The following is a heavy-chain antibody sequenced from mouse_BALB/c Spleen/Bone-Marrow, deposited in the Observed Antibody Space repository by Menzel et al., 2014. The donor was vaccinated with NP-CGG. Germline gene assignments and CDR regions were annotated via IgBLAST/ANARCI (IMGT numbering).Heavy chain of an antibody. D-gene: IGHD1-2*01. CDR1: GFNIKDTY. CDR3: ARGCTTDTWYFDV. J-gene: IGHJ1*01. CDR2: IDPANGNT. V-gene: IGHV14-3*02. Sequence: VQLQQSGAELVKPGASVKLSCTASGFNIKDTYMHWVKQRPEQGLEWIGRIDPANGNTKYDPKFQGKATITADTSANTAYLQLSSLTSEDTAVYYCARGCTTDTWYFDVWGAGTTVTVSS.